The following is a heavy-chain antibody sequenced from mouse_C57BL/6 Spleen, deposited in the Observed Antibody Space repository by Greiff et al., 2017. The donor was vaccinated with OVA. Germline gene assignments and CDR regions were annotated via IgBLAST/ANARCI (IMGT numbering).Heavy chain of an antibody. Sequence: QVQLKESGAELARPGASVKLSCKASGYTFTSYGISWVKQRTGQGLEWIGEIYPRSGNTYYNEKFKGKATLTADKSSSTAYMELRSLTSEDSAVYFCARGDGSSYGYFDVWGTGTTVTVSS. CDR2: IYPRSGNT. D-gene: IGHD1-1*01. CDR1: GYTFTSYG. CDR3: ARGDGSSYGYFDV. V-gene: IGHV1-81*01. J-gene: IGHJ1*03.